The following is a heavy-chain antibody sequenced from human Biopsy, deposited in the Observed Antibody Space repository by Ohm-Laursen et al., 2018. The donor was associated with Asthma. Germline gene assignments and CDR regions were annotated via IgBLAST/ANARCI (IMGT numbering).Heavy chain of an antibody. J-gene: IGHJ5*02. CDR1: GYTFIGYH. V-gene: IGHV1-2*02. Sequence: VSSVKVSCNTSGYTFIGYHIHWVRQAPGQGLGWMVCINPNSGGTNYAQKVQGRVTMTSDTSISTAYKELSRLRSDDTALYYCARGRKSPGDRWFDPWGQGTLVTVSS. D-gene: IGHD7-27*01. CDR2: INPNSGGT. CDR3: ARGRKSPGDRWFDP.